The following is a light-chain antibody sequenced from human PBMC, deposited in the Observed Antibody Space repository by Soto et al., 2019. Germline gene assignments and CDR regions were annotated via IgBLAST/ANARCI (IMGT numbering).Light chain of an antibody. CDR2: GAS. CDR1: QSVGNNY. V-gene: IGKV3-20*01. CDR3: QQSASSPLT. Sequence: EIVLTQSPGTVSLSPGERATLSCRASQSVGNNYLAWYQKKRGQAPRLLISGASRRATGVLDRFSGSGTGTDFSHTISRLEPEDSAVYYCQQSASSPLTFGQGTKLEIK. J-gene: IGKJ2*01.